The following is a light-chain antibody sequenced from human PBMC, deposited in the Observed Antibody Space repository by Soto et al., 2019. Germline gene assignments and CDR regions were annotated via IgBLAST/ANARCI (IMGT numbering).Light chain of an antibody. CDR1: TSNIGSQT. Sequence: QSVLTQPPSASGTPGQRVTISCSGDTSNIGSQTVNWYQQFPGTAPRLLVYSDDQWPSGVPDRFSGSKSGTSASLAINGLQSEDEATYYCAAWDGNLKGWLFGGGTKLTV. J-gene: IGLJ3*02. V-gene: IGLV1-44*01. CDR3: AAWDGNLKGWL. CDR2: SDD.